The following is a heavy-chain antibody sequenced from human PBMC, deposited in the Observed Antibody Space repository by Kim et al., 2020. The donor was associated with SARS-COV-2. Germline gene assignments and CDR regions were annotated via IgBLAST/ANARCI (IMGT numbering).Heavy chain of an antibody. J-gene: IGHJ4*02. CDR2: IYPDDSDP. V-gene: IGHV5-51*01. CDR1: GYSFATYW. D-gene: IGHD5-18*01. Sequence: GESLKISCKGSGYSFATYWIGWVRQMPGKGLEWMGIIYPDDSDPTYSPSLQGQVTISADKYISTAYLQWSSLKASDTAIYYCARHDRYSYGSDYWGQGTLVTVSS. CDR3: ARHDRYSYGSDY.